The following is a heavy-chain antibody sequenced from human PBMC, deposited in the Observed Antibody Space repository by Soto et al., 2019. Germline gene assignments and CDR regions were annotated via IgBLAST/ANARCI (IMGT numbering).Heavy chain of an antibody. V-gene: IGHV3-15*01. D-gene: IGHD3-16*01. CDR2: IKSKTDGGTS. Sequence: EVQLVESGGGLVKPGGSLRLSCAASGFTFGHVWISWVRQAPGKGLEWVGRIKSKTDGGTSDYAAPVKGRFTISREDSKNTLYLQMNSLKAEHTAVYYCATGSSLGAPRWGQGTLVTVSS. CDR3: ATGSSLGAPR. CDR1: GFTFGHVW. J-gene: IGHJ4*02.